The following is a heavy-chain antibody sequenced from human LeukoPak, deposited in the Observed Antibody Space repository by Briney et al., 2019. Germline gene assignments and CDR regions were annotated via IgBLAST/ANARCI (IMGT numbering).Heavy chain of an antibody. J-gene: IGHJ4*02. CDR2: IYSGGTT. Sequence: GGSLRLSCAASGFTVGSHYMSWVRQAPGKGLEWVSIIYSGGTTYYADSVKGRFTISRDNSKNTLYLQMNSLRAEDTAVYYCAREIHYYDGSGYLNWGQGTLVTVSS. CDR3: AREIHYYDGSGYLN. V-gene: IGHV3-53*01. D-gene: IGHD3-22*01. CDR1: GFTVGSHY.